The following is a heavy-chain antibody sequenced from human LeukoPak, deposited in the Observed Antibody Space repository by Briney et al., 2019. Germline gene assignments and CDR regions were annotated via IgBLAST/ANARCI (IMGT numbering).Heavy chain of an antibody. CDR2: INPNSGGT. CDR3: AREGSGYGNWFDP. CDR1: GYTFTGYY. J-gene: IGHJ5*02. Sequence: GASVKVSCKASGYTFTGYYMHWARQAPGQGLEWMGWINPNSGGTNYAQKFQGRVTMTRDTSISTAYMELSRLRSDDTAVYYCAREGSGYGNWFDPWGQGTLVTVSS. D-gene: IGHD5-18*01. V-gene: IGHV1-2*02.